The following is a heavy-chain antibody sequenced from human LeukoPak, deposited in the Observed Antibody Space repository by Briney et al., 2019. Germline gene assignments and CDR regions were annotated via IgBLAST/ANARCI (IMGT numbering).Heavy chain of an antibody. J-gene: IGHJ4*02. CDR2: INPNSGDT. D-gene: IGHD3-22*01. CDR1: GYTFTDYY. V-gene: IGHV1-2*04. CDR3: ASDRSYDKGPLDY. Sequence: GASMKVSCKAPGYTFTDYYMHWVRQAPGQGLEWMGWINPNSGDTKYAQKFQGWVTMTRDTSISTAYMELSRLTSDDTAVYYCASDRSYDKGPLDYWGQGALVTVSS.